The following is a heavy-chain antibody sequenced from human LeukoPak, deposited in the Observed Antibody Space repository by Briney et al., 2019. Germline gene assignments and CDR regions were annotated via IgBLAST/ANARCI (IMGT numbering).Heavy chain of an antibody. CDR3: ARLRRNSDRSDFFYYYDH. CDR2: GNTRSSYI. J-gene: IGHJ4*02. Sequence: GEAVRLPCAASGVIFSDYSRNWSRQARGGALEWVATGNTRSSYIYYAESMRGRFTISRDNAKSSLFLQMNSLRAEDTAVYYCARLRRNSDRSDFFYYYDHWGQGTLVTVSS. D-gene: IGHD3-22*01. CDR1: GVIFSDYS. V-gene: IGHV3-21*01.